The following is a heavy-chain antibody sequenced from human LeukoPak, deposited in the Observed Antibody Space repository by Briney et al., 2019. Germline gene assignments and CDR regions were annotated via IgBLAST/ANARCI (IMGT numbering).Heavy chain of an antibody. Sequence: SETLSLTCTVSGDSFSSYYWSWIRQPPGKGLEWIGHIYNRGNTHYNPSLKSRVTISVDTSNNHFSLKLTSVTAADTAVYYCARGMEAFDIWGQGTMVTVSS. J-gene: IGHJ3*02. CDR1: GDSFSSYY. CDR3: ARGMEAFDI. D-gene: IGHD3-3*01. V-gene: IGHV4-59*01. CDR2: IYNRGNT.